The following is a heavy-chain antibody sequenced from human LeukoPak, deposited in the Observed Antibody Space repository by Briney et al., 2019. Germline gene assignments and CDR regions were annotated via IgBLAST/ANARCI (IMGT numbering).Heavy chain of an antibody. CDR1: GGSISSSSYS. V-gene: IGHV4-39*01. Sequence: SETLSLTCTVSGGSISSSSYSWGWIRQPPGKGLEWIGSIYYSGSTYYNPSLKSRVTISVDTSKNQFSLKLSSVTAADTAVYYCARLFYDFWSGYCIRAPAFDYWGQGTLVTVSS. CDR2: IYYSGST. J-gene: IGHJ4*02. CDR3: ARLFYDFWSGYCIRAPAFDY. D-gene: IGHD3-3*01.